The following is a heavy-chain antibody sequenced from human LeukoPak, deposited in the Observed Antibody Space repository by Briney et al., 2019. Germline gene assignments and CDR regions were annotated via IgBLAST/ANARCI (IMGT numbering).Heavy chain of an antibody. D-gene: IGHD2-2*01. CDR2: IRSKAYGGTT. CDR1: GFTFGDYA. V-gene: IGHV3-49*04. J-gene: IGHJ4*02. Sequence: PGGSLRLSCAASGFTFGDYAMSWVRRAPGKGLEWVGFIRSKAYGGTTEYAASVKGRFTISRDDSKSIAYLQMNSLKTEDTAVYYCTREEIGYCSSTSCYHFDYWGQGTLVTVSS. CDR3: TREEIGYCSSTSCYHFDY.